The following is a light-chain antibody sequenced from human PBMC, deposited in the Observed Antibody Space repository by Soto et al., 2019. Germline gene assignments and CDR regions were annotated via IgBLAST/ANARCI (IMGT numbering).Light chain of an antibody. CDR2: DAS. CDR1: QSISSW. CDR3: QQYDNLIT. Sequence: DIQITQSPSTLSASVGDRVTITCRASQSISSWLAWYQQKPGKAPKLLIYDASNLETGVPSRFSGSGAGTDFTFTISSLQPEDIATYYCQQYDNLITFGQGTRLEIK. J-gene: IGKJ5*01. V-gene: IGKV1-33*01.